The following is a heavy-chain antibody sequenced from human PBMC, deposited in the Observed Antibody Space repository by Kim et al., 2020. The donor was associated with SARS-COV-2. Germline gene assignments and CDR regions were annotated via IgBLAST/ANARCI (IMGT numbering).Heavy chain of an antibody. V-gene: IGHV4-34*01. CDR2: INHSGST. CDR1: GGSFSGYY. J-gene: IGHJ5*02. Sequence: SETLSLTCAVYGGSFSGYYWSWIRQPPGKGLEWIGEINHSGSTNYNPSLKSRVTISVDTSKNQFSLKLSSVTAADTAVYYCARVRGRLFDPWGQGNPVTV. D-gene: IGHD3-16*01. CDR3: ARVRGRLFDP.